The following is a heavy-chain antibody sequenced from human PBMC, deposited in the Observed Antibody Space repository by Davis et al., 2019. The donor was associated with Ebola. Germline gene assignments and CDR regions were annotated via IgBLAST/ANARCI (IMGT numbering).Heavy chain of an antibody. CDR1: GGSFSGYY. V-gene: IGHV4-34*01. Sequence: PSETLSPTCAVYGGSFSGYYWSWIRQPPGKGLEWIGEINHSGSTNYNPSLKSRVTISVDTSKNQFSLKLSSVTAADTAVYYCARVRIAARPIDYWGQGTLVTVSS. J-gene: IGHJ4*02. CDR2: INHSGST. D-gene: IGHD6-6*01. CDR3: ARVRIAARPIDY.